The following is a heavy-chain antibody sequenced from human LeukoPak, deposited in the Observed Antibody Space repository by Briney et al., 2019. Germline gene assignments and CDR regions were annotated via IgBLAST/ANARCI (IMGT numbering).Heavy chain of an antibody. CDR2: INPSGGST. V-gene: IGHV1-46*01. D-gene: IGHD1-26*01. CDR1: GYTFTNYF. J-gene: IGHJ4*02. Sequence: ASVKVSCKASGYTFTNYFMHWVRQAPGQGLEWMGIINPSGGSTTYAQKFQGRVTMTRDTSTSTAYMELRSLRSDDTAVYYCARDRGSGSYYLGSYFDYWGQGTLVTVSS. CDR3: ARDRGSGSYYLGSYFDY.